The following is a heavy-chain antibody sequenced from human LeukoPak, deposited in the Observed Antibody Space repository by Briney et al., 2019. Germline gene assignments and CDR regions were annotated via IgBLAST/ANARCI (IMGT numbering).Heavy chain of an antibody. D-gene: IGHD6-19*01. CDR3: ARRVVVPGVNWFDP. Sequence: GESLKISWKGSGYTFTKYWIGWVRQLPGKGLEWMGMIYPGDSDIRYSPSFQGQVTISVDKSISTAYLQWSSLKASDTAMYYCARRVVVPGVNWFDPWGQGTLVTVSS. V-gene: IGHV5-51*01. J-gene: IGHJ5*02. CDR2: IYPGDSDI. CDR1: GYTFTKYW.